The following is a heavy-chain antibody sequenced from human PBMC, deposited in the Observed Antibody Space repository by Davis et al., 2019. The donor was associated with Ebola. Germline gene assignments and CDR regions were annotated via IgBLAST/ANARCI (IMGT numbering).Heavy chain of an antibody. CDR3: ARDPDYGDYTGPFGY. Sequence: GGSLRLSCAASGFSFSLYSMNWVRQAPGKGLEFVSSISSRGIYIYYAESVKGRFTVSRDDAKNSLYLQMNSLRAEDTAVYYCARDPDYGDYTGPFGYWGQGTLVTVSS. V-gene: IGHV3-21*01. D-gene: IGHD4-17*01. J-gene: IGHJ4*02. CDR2: ISSRGIYI. CDR1: GFSFSLYS.